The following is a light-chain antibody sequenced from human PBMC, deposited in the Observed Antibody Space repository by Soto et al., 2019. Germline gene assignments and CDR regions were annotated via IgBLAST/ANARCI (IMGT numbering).Light chain of an antibody. V-gene: IGKV1-39*01. J-gene: IGKJ1*01. CDR1: QDIDIY. CDR3: QQSCSSPPT. CDR2: AAS. Sequence: DIQMTQSPSSLSASVGDRVTITCRSSQDIDIYLHWYQQKPGTSPKLLIYAASNLPGGVPSRFSGSGSGTDLPLTISSLKLEGFATYYCQQSCSSPPTLGQGTKLYVK.